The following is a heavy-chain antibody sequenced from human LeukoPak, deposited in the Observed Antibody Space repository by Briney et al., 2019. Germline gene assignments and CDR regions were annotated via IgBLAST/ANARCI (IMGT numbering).Heavy chain of an antibody. V-gene: IGHV4-34*01. CDR2: INRSGST. Sequence: SETLSLTCAVYGGSFSGYYWSWIRQPPGKGLEWIGEINRSGSTNYNPSLKSRVTISVDTSKNQFSLKLSSVTAADTAVYYCARGRWFRWTYYYYMDVWGKGTTVTVSS. CDR1: GGSFSGYY. CDR3: ARGRWFRWTYYYYMDV. J-gene: IGHJ6*03. D-gene: IGHD3-10*01.